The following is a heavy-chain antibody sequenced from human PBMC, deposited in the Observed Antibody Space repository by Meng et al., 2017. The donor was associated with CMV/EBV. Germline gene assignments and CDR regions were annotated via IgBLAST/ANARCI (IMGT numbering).Heavy chain of an antibody. Sequence: ETLSLTCAASGFTFSSYAMSWVRQAPGKGLEWVSVIYSGGSSTYYADSVKGRFTISRDNSKNTLYLQMNSLRAEDTAVYYCAKESCSSTSCYNYFDYWGQGTLVTVSS. D-gene: IGHD2-2*02. J-gene: IGHJ4*02. V-gene: IGHV3-23*03. CDR2: IYSGGSST. CDR3: AKESCSSTSCYNYFDY. CDR1: GFTFSSYA.